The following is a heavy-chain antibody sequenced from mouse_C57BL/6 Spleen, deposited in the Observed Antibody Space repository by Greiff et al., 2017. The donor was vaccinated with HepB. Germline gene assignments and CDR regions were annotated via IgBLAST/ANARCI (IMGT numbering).Heavy chain of an antibody. J-gene: IGHJ3*01. D-gene: IGHD2-4*01. CDR1: GYTFTSYW. CDR2: IYPGSGST. V-gene: IGHV1-55*01. Sequence: VKLQQPGAELVKPGASVKMSCKASGYTFTSYWITWVKQRPGQGLEWIGDIYPGSGSTNYNEKFKSKATLTVDTSSSTAYMQLSSLTSEDSAVYYCARRGYDYDGGPAWFAYWGQGTLVTVSA. CDR3: ARRGYDYDGGPAWFAY.